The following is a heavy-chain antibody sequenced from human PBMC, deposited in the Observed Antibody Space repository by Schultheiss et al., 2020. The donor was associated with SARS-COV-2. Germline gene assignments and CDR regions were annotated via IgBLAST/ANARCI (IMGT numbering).Heavy chain of an antibody. V-gene: IGHV3-7*01. D-gene: IGHD6-13*01. Sequence: GGSLRLSCAASGFTFSNAWMNWVRQAPGKGLEWVANIKQDGSEKYYVDSVKGRFTISRDNSKNTLYLQMNSLRAEDTAVYYCTTGNAAAGNYYYYGMDVWGQGTTVTVSS. CDR1: GFTFSNAW. CDR2: IKQDGSEK. J-gene: IGHJ6*02. CDR3: TTGNAAAGNYYYYGMDV.